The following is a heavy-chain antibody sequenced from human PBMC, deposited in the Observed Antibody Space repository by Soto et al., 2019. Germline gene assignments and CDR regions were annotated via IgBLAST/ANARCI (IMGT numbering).Heavy chain of an antibody. Sequence: GGSLRLSCSASGFTFSIDAMHWVRQAPGKGLEYVSSISTNGGSTDYADSVKGRFTISRDNSKNTVYLQMSSLRVEDTAVYYCVKGEYYYDSSGYYPFDFWGQGTLVTVSS. CDR3: VKGEYYYDSSGYYPFDF. D-gene: IGHD3-22*01. CDR2: ISTNGGST. J-gene: IGHJ4*02. CDR1: GFTFSIDA. V-gene: IGHV3-64D*06.